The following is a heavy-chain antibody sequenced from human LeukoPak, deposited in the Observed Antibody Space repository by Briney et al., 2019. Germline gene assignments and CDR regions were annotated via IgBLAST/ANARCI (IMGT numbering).Heavy chain of an antibody. CDR3: ARVRLVRGVNYYYYYGMDV. CDR1: GFTFSSYD. J-gene: IGHJ6*02. D-gene: IGHD3-10*01. V-gene: IGHV3-13*01. Sequence: PGGSLRLSCAASGFTFSSYDMHWVRQATGKGQEWVSAIGTAGDTYYPGSVKGRFTISREKAKNSLYLQMNSLRAGDTAVYYCARVRLVRGVNYYYYYGMDVWGQGTTVTVSS. CDR2: IGTAGDT.